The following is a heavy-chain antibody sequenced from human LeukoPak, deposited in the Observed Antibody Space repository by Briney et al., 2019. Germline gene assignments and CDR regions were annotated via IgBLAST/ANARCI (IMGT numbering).Heavy chain of an antibody. V-gene: IGHV3-11*01. Sequence: GGSLRLSCAASGFTFSDYYMSWIRQAPGKGLEWVLYISSSGSTIYYADSVKGRFTISRDNAKNSLYLQMNSLRAEDTAVYYCANLLPGGPFDYWGQGTLVTVSS. J-gene: IGHJ4*02. D-gene: IGHD1-26*01. CDR3: ANLLPGGPFDY. CDR1: GFTFSDYY. CDR2: ISSSGSTI.